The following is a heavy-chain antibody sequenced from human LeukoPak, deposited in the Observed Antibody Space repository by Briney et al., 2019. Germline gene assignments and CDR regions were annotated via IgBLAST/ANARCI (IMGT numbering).Heavy chain of an antibody. CDR2: IYYSGST. D-gene: IGHD4-23*01. V-gene: IGHV4-59*01. CDR1: GGSISSYY. Sequence: SETLSLTCAVSGGSISSYYRSWIRQPPGKGLEWIGYIYYSGSTNYNPSLKSRVTISVDTSKNQFSLKLSSVTAADTAVYYCARRLVMDGGNSFEAFDIWGQGTMVTVSS. CDR3: ARRLVMDGGNSFEAFDI. J-gene: IGHJ3*02.